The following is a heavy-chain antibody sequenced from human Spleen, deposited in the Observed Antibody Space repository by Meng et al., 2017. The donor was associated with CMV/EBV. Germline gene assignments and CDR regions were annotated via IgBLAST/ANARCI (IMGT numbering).Heavy chain of an antibody. CDR2: VNYIGRT. J-gene: IGHJ6*02. CDR3: ARVGYCSSTSCYSGGGMDV. V-gene: IGHV4-39*07. CDR1: SGSISNYNDF. Sequence: SETLSLTCSVSSGSISNYNDFWGWIRQPPGKELEWIGTVNYIGRTYYKSSLMSRVTISVDTSKNQFSLTLTSVTAADTAVYYCARVGYCSSTSCYSGGGMDVWGQGTTVTVSS. D-gene: IGHD2-2*01.